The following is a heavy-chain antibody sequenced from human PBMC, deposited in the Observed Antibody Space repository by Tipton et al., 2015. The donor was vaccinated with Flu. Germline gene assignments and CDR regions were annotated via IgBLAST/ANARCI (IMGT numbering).Heavy chain of an antibody. CDR2: ITWNALSI. D-gene: IGHD6-19*01. J-gene: IGHJ4*02. CDR3: AKLYSSGWFSVDY. CDR1: GFTFDDYA. V-gene: IGHV3-9*01. Sequence: SLRLSCAASGFTFDDYAMHWVRQAPGKGLEWVSSITWNALSIDYADSVKGRFTISRDNAKNSLYLQMNSLRADDTAVYYCAKLYSSGWFSVDYWGQGILVTVSS.